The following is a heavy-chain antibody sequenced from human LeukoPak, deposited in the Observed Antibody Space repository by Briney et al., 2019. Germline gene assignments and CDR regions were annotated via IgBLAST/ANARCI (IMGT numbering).Heavy chain of an antibody. CDR1: GYSISSGYY. V-gene: IGHV4-38-2*02. D-gene: IGHD5-12*01. CDR2: IYYSGST. Sequence: SETLSLTCTVSGYSISSGYYWGWIRQPPGKGLEWIGYIYYSGSTYYNPSLKSRVTISVDTSKNQFSLKLNSVTAADTAVYYCARVSGYDWESFYDYWGQGTLVTVSS. CDR3: ARVSGYDWESFYDY. J-gene: IGHJ4*02.